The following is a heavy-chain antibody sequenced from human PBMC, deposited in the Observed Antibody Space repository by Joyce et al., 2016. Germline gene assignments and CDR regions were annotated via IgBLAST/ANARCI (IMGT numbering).Heavy chain of an antibody. CDR1: GFSLSTSGMC. CDR3: ARMCGNYGIYPGDY. V-gene: IGHV2-70*15. Sequence: QVTLRESGPALVKPTQTLTLTCTLSGFSLSTSGMCVSWIRQPPGKAPEWLARIDWDNDKYYSTSLKTRLTISKDTSKNHVVLTMTNMGPVDTATYYCARMCGNYGIYPGDYWGQGTLVTVSS. J-gene: IGHJ4*02. CDR2: IDWDNDK. D-gene: IGHD1-26*01.